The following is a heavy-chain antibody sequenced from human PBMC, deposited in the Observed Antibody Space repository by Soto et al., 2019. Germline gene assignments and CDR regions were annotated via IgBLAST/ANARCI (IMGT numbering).Heavy chain of an antibody. CDR3: ARDEYSSSGAAFDI. Sequence: GGSLRLSCAASEFTVSSNYMSWVRQAPGKGLEWVSVIYSGGSTYYADSVKGRFTISRDNSKNTLYLQMNSLRAEDTAVYYCARDEYSSSGAAFDIWGQGTMVTVS. D-gene: IGHD6-6*01. J-gene: IGHJ3*02. CDR1: EFTVSSNY. V-gene: IGHV3-66*01. CDR2: IYSGGST.